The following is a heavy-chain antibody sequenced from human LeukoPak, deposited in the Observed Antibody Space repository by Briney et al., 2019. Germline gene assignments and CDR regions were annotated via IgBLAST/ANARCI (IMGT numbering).Heavy chain of an antibody. CDR3: AKAVSYEPSH. Sequence: GGSLRLSCAASGFSFSNYDMSWVRQAPGKGLEWVSAISNSYGTTYYADSVKGRFTISRDNSKNTLYLQMNSLRAEDTAVYYCAKAVSYEPSHWGQGTLVTVSS. CDR1: GFSFSNYD. J-gene: IGHJ4*02. CDR2: ISNSYGTT. V-gene: IGHV3-23*01. D-gene: IGHD3-3*01.